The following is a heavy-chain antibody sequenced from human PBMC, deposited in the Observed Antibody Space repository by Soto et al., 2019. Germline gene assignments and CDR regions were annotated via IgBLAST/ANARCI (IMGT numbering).Heavy chain of an antibody. D-gene: IGHD1-26*01. CDR3: ARDVAGATFTYASGI. Sequence: ASVKVSCKASGYSFTSYGYSWVRQAPGQGLEWMGWISAYNGDTKYAQKFQGRVTMTTGTSTSTAYMELRSLISDDTAVYYCARDVAGATFTYASGIWGQGTLVTVSS. J-gene: IGHJ4*03. CDR1: GYSFTSYG. CDR2: ISAYNGDT. V-gene: IGHV1-18*01.